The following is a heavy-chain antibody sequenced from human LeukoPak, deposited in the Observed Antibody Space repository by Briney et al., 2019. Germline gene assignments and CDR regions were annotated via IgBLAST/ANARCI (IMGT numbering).Heavy chain of an antibody. V-gene: IGHV3-30*04. CDR3: ARAATQVFDY. CDR2: ISYDGSNK. CDR1: GLTFSSYA. J-gene: IGHJ4*02. Sequence: AAGSLRLSCAASGLTFSSYAMHWVRQAPGKGLEWVAVISYDGSNKYYAASVKGRFTISRDNSKNTLYLQMNSLRAEDTAVYYCARAATQVFDYWGQGTLVTISS.